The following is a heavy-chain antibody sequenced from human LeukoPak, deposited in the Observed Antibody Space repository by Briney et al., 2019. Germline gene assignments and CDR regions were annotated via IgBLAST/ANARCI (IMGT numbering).Heavy chain of an antibody. CDR3: AKDSLYSSSWYSSCALKPYYYYGMDV. CDR2: IRYDGSNK. J-gene: IGHJ6*02. D-gene: IGHD6-13*01. V-gene: IGHV3-30*02. Sequence: GGSLRLSCAASGFTFSSYGMHWVRQAPGKGLEWVAFIRYDGSNKYYADSVKGRFTISRDNSKNTLYLQMNSLRAEDTAVYYCAKDSLYSSSWYSSCALKPYYYYGMDVWGQGTTVTVSS. CDR1: GFTFSSYG.